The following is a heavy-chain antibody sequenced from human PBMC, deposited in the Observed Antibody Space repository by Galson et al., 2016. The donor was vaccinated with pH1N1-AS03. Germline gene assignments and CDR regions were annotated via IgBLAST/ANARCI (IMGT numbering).Heavy chain of an antibody. V-gene: IGHV4-61*01. D-gene: IGHD2-15*01. CDR1: GGPVTSPIFS. CDR2: IHFSGTT. Sequence: LSLTCAVSGGPVTSPIFSWSWIRQPPGQGLEWIGYIHFSGTTDYNPSLESRVTISLDASKNQFSLRLSSVTAADTAVYYCARGVVDCSGPACSGTLRFDPWGQGTLVTVSS. CDR3: ARGVVDCSGPACSGTLRFDP. J-gene: IGHJ5*02.